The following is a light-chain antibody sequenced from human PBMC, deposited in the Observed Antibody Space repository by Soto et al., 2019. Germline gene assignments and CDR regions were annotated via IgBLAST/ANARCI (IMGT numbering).Light chain of an antibody. CDR3: HQRQSWPRT. Sequence: EIVLTQSPATLSSFPGDRVTLSCRASRAVNTRLAWYQHKPGQAPRLLIYLASNRAAGVPARFSGSGSGIDFTLTISDVEPEDFAVYYCHQRQSWPRTFGQGTKVDIK. CDR2: LAS. J-gene: IGKJ1*01. CDR1: RAVNTR. V-gene: IGKV3-11*01.